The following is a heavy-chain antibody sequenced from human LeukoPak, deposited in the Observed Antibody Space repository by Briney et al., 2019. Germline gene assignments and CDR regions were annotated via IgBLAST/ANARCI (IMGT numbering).Heavy chain of an antibody. CDR1: GGTFSSYA. CDR2: IIPIFGTA. J-gene: IGHJ6*03. D-gene: IGHD6-13*01. Sequence: SVKVSCKASGGTFSSYAISWVRQAPGQGLEWMGGIIPIFGTANYAQKFQGRVTITADESTSTAYMELSSLRSEDTAVYYCARLRGSSIAAAGTRKYYMDVWGKGTTVTVSS. CDR3: ARLRGSSIAAAGTRKYYMDV. V-gene: IGHV1-69*13.